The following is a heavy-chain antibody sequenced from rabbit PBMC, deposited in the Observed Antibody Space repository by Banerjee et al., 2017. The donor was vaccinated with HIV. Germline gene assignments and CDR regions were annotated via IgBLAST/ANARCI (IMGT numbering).Heavy chain of an antibody. CDR3: ARDWAGSGGGRITFDL. J-gene: IGHJ4*01. Sequence: QEQLVESGGGLVQPEGSLTLTCTASGFTISSYHMCWVRQAPGKGLEWIACIYVGSSGSTYYANWAKGRFTISKTSSTAVTLQMTSLTAADTATYFCARDWAGSGGGRITFDLWGPGTLVTVS. V-gene: IGHV1S45*01. D-gene: IGHD4-2*01. CDR1: GFTISSYH. CDR2: IYVGSSGST.